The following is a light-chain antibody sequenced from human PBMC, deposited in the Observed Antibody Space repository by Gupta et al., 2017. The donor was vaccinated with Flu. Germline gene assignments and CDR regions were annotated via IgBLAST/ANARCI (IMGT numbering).Light chain of an antibody. V-gene: IGKV4-1*01. CDR3: QQYYSTPRT. CDR2: WAS. Sequence: DIVMTQSQDSLAVSLGERATINCKSSQSVLYSSNNKNYLAWYQQKPGQPPKLLIYWASTRESGVPDRFSGSRSGTDFTLTISSLQAEDVAVYYCQQYYSTPRTFGQGTKVEIK. CDR1: QSVLYSSNNKNY. J-gene: IGKJ1*01.